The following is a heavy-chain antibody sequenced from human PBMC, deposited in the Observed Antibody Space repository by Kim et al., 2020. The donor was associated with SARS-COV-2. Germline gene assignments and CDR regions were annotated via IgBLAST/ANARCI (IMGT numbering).Heavy chain of an antibody. V-gene: IGHV4-34*01. CDR2: INHSGST. J-gene: IGHJ6*02. CDR1: GGSFSGYY. Sequence: SETLSLTCAVYGGSFSGYYWSWIRQPPGKGLEWIGEINHSGSTNYNPSLKSRVTISVDTSKNQFSLKLSSVTAADTAVYYCARVGRGYCSSTSCYPPRYYYYGMDVWGQGTTVTVSS. D-gene: IGHD2-2*01. CDR3: ARVGRGYCSSTSCYPPRYYYYGMDV.